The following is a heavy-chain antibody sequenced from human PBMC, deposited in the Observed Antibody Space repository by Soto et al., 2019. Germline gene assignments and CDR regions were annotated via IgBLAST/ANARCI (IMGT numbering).Heavy chain of an antibody. CDR2: ITSSGGPT. CDR3: VKGAWLDD. V-gene: IGHV3-23*01. J-gene: IGHJ5*02. Sequence: EVQLLESGGGLIQPGGSLRLSCAASGFPFSTYEMTWARQSPGKGLEWVAFITSSGGPTYYADSVRGRFTISKHNSKKSLYLQMDSLRVEDVVRYYCVKGAWLDDWGQGTLVTVSS. CDR1: GFPFSTYE.